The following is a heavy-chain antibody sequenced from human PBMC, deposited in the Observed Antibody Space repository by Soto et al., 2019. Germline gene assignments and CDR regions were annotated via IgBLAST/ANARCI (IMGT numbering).Heavy chain of an antibody. CDR3: ATISWYSSSPLAP. V-gene: IGHV1-24*01. J-gene: IGHJ5*02. CDR1: GYTLTELS. CDR2: FDPEDGET. D-gene: IGHD6-13*01. Sequence: GASVKVSCKVSGYTLTELSMHWVRQAPGKGLEWMGGFDPEDGETIYAQKFQGGVTMTEDTSTDTAYMELSSLRSEDTAVYYCATISWYSSSPLAPWGQGTLVTVSS.